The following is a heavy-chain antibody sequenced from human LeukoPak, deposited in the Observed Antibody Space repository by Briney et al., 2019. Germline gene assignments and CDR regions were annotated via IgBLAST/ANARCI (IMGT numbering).Heavy chain of an antibody. J-gene: IGHJ4*02. V-gene: IGHV1-46*01. CDR2: INPSGGST. CDR1: GYTFTSYG. D-gene: IGHD3-10*01. Sequence: ASVKVSCKASGYTFTSYGISWVRQAPGQGLEWMGIINPSGGSTSYAQKFQGRVTMTRDMSTSTVYMELSSLRSEDTAVYYCARETVRGVYFDYWGQGTPVPVST. CDR3: ARETVRGVYFDY.